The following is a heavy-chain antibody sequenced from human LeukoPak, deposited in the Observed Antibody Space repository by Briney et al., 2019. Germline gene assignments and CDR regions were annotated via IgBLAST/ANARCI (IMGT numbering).Heavy chain of an antibody. V-gene: IGHV3-15*01. CDR3: TTDRAGDAFDI. J-gene: IGHJ3*02. Sequence: GSLRLSCAASGFTFSNAWMSWVRQAPGKGLEWVGRIKTKTEGGTTDYAAPVKGRFTISRDDSKNTLYLQMNSLKTEDTAVYYCTTDRAGDAFDIWGQGTMVTVSS. CDR1: GFTFSNAW. CDR2: IKTKTEGGTT.